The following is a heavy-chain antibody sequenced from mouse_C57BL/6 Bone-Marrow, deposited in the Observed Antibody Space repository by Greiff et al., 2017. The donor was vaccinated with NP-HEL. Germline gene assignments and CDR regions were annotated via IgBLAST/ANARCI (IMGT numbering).Heavy chain of an antibody. V-gene: IGHV1-55*01. J-gene: IGHJ2*01. CDR1: GYTFTSYW. CDR3: ASDGSYYLGYYFDY. D-gene: IGHD2-12*01. Sequence: QVQLQQPGAELVKPGASVKMSCKASGYTFTSYWITWVKQRPGQGLEWIGEINPGCGSTNYNEKFKSKATLTVDTSSSTAYMQLNSLTSADSAVYYSASDGSYYLGYYFDYWCQGTTLTVSS. CDR2: INPGCGST.